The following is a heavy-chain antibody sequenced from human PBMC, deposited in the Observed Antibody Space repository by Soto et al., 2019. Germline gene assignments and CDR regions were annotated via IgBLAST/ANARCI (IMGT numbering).Heavy chain of an antibody. CDR1: GYTFTSYA. CDR3: ARGFNSVYYFDY. J-gene: IGHJ4*02. D-gene: IGHD1-20*01. CDR2: INANNGNT. Sequence: ASVKVSCKASGYTFTSYAMHWVRQAPGQRLEWMGWINANNGNTKYSQKFQGRVTMTRDTSISTAYMELSRLRSEDTAVYYCARGFNSVYYFDYWGQGTLVTVSS. V-gene: IGHV1-3*01.